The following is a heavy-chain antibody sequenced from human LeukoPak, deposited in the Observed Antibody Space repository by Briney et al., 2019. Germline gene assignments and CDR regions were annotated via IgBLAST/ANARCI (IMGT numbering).Heavy chain of an antibody. J-gene: IGHJ6*03. CDR2: INYGGDT. D-gene: IGHD3/OR15-3a*01. V-gene: IGHV4-34*01. CDR1: GGSFSGYD. CDR3: ARHGHYYYMDV. Sequence: SETLSLTCGVDGGSFSGYDWSWVRQPPGKGLEWIGEINYGGDTNYNPSLKSRVTISVDTSKNQFSLKLSSVTAADTAVYYCARHGHYYYMDVWGKGTTVTVSS.